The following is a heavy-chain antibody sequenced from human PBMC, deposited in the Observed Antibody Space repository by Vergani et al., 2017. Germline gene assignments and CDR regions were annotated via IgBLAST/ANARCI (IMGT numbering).Heavy chain of an antibody. CDR3: AKDRDSSGWYLV. CDR2: IWYDGSNK. Sequence: QVQLVESGGGVFQPGRSLRLSCAASGFRFSSYGMNWVRQAPGKGLEWVAVIWYDGSNKYYADSVKGRFTISRDNSKNTLYLQMNSLRAEDTAVYYCAKDRDSSGWYLVWGQGTMVTVSS. D-gene: IGHD6-19*01. CDR1: GFRFSSYG. J-gene: IGHJ3*01. V-gene: IGHV3-33*06.